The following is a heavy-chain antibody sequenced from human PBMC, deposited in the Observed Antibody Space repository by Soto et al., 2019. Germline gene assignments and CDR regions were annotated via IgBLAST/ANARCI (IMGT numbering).Heavy chain of an antibody. CDR2: ISSSSSSI. V-gene: IGHV3-48*02. CDR3: ARDKSGSWYVFDY. Sequence: EVQLVESGGGLVQPGGSLRLSCAASGFTLSSYSMNWVRQPPGKELEWVSYISSSSSSIYYADSVKGRFTISRDIAEVELYLQMNSLRDEDTAVYYFARDKSGSWYVFDYWGQGALVTVSS. D-gene: IGHD6-13*01. CDR1: GFTLSSYS. J-gene: IGHJ4*02.